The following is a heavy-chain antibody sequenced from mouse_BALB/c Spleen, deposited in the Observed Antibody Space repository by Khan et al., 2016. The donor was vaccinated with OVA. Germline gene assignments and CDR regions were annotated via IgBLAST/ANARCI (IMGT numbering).Heavy chain of an antibody. Sequence: EVELVESGPGLVKPSQSLSLTCTVTGYSITSGYAWNWIRQFPGNKLEWMGYISYSGVTSYTPSLKRRISITRDTSKNQFFLQLNSVTTEDTATDYCARGNYYGYYFDYWGQGTTLTGSS. CDR2: ISYSGVT. J-gene: IGHJ2*01. D-gene: IGHD1-1*01. CDR3: ARGNYYGYYFDY. V-gene: IGHV3-2*02. CDR1: GYSITSGYA.